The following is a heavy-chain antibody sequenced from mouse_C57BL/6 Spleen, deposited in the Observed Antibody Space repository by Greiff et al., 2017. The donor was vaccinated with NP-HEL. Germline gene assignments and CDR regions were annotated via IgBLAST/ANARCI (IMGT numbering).Heavy chain of an antibody. J-gene: IGHJ2*01. D-gene: IGHD1-1*01. CDR3: TRSFTVYFDY. Sequence: QVQLQQSGAELVRPGASVTLSCKASGYTFTDYEMHWVKQTPVHGLEWIGAIDPETGGTAYNQKFKGKAILTADKSSSTAYMELRSLTSEDSAVYYCTRSFTVYFDYWGQGTTLTVSS. V-gene: IGHV1-15*01. CDR1: GYTFTDYE. CDR2: IDPETGGT.